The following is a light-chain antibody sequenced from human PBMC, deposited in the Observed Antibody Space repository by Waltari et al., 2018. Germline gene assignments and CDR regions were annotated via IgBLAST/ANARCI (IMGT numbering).Light chain of an antibody. CDR3: CAHGGTNSYYV. V-gene: IGLV2-23*02. J-gene: IGLJ1*01. CDR2: DVT. CDR1: SSEVGSYNL. Sequence: QSALTQPASVSGSPGQSITISCTGTSSEVGSYNLVSWYQHHPGKAPKFLIYDVTKRPSGVSDRFSGSKSGNTASLTISGLQTEDEADYYCCAHGGTNSYYVFGTGTTVTVL.